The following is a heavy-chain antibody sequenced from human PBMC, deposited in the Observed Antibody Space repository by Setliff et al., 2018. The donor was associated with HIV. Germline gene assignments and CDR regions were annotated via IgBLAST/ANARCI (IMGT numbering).Heavy chain of an antibody. V-gene: IGHV1-18*04. CDR1: GYTFTAYG. D-gene: IGHD3-10*01. J-gene: IGHJ5*02. Sequence: ASVKVSCKASGYTFTAYGISWVRQAPGQGLEWMGLISTYNGHTSYALNLQGRVTMTTDTATRTAYMELSSLRSEDTAVYYCARDRGYGSGSYYADNWFDPWGQGTLVTVSS. CDR3: ARDRGYGSGSYYADNWFDP. CDR2: ISTYNGHT.